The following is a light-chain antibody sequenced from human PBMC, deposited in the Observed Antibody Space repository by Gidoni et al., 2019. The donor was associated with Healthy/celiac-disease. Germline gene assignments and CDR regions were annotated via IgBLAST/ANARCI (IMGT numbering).Light chain of an antibody. V-gene: IGKV1-39*01. Sequence: DIQMTQSPSSLSASVGDRVTITCRASQSISSYCNWYQQKPGQAPKLLIDAASSLQTVVPSRFSGSGSGTDFPLTISSLQPDDFATYDCQQSYSTPRTFGQGTKVEIK. CDR3: QQSYSTPRT. J-gene: IGKJ1*01. CDR1: QSISSY. CDR2: AAS.